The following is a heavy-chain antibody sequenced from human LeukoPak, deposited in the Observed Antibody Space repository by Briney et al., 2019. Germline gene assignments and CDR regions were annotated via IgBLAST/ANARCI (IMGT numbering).Heavy chain of an antibody. D-gene: IGHD3-10*01. CDR2: IYPGDSDT. CDR1: GYSFTSYW. CDR3: ARALGPGFRSAWFGELKVWRYFDL. J-gene: IGHJ2*01. V-gene: IGHV5-51*01. Sequence: PGESLKISCKGSGYSFTSYWIGWVRQMPGKGLEWMGIIYPGDSDTRYSPSFQGQVTISADKSISTAYLQWSSLKASDTAMYYCARALGPGFRSAWFGELKVWRYFDLWGRGTLVTVSS.